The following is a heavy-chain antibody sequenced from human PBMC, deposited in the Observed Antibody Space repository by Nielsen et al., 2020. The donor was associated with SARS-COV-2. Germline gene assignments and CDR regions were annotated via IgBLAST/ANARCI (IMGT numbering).Heavy chain of an antibody. V-gene: IGHV5-51*01. CDR2: IYPGDSDT. CDR3: ARLGIAAVPDYYGMDV. J-gene: IGHJ6*02. Sequence: VRQMPGKGLEWMGIIYPGDSDTRYSPSFQGQVTISADKSISTAYLQWSSLKASDTAMYYCARLGIAAVPDYYGMDVWGQGTTVTVSS. D-gene: IGHD6-13*01.